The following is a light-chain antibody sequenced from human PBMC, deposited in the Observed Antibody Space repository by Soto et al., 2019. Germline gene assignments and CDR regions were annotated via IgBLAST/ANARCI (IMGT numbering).Light chain of an antibody. J-gene: IGLJ3*02. CDR2: EVT. CDR1: SSDVGGYNY. V-gene: IGLV2-8*01. CDR3: SSYAASNNFYFV. Sequence: QSVLTQPPSASGSPGQSVTISCTGTSSDVGGYNYVSWYQQYPGRAPKLMIYEVTKRPSGVPDRFSGSKSGNTASLTVSGLQAEEEADYYCSSYAASNNFYFVFGGGTKVTVL.